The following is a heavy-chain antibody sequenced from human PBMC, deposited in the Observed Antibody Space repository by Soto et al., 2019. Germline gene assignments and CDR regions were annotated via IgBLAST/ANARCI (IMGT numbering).Heavy chain of an antibody. J-gene: IGHJ3*02. D-gene: IGHD2-2*01. CDR3: ASAIVVVPAATFGYAFDI. V-gene: IGHV1-3*01. CDR2: INAGNGNT. Sequence: QVQLVQSGAEVKKPGASVKVSCKASGYTFTSYAMHWVRQAHGQRLEWMGWINAGNGNTKYSQKFQGRVTITRDTSASTAYMELSSLRSEDTAVYYCASAIVVVPAATFGYAFDIWGQGTMVTVSS. CDR1: GYTFTSYA.